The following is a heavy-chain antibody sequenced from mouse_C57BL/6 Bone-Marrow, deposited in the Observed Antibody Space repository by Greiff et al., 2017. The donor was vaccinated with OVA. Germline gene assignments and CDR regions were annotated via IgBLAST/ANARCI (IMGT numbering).Heavy chain of an antibody. D-gene: IGHD1-1*01. J-gene: IGHJ4*01. V-gene: IGHV2-4*01. CDR3: AKKTLRYAMDY. CDR2: IWSGGST. Sequence: QVQLKESGPGLVQPSQSLSITCTASGFSLTSYGVHWVRQPPGQGLEWLGVIWSGGSTDYYAAFISRLSISKDNSKSQVFFKMNSLQADDTAIYYCAKKTLRYAMDYWGQGTSVTVSS. CDR1: GFSLTSYG.